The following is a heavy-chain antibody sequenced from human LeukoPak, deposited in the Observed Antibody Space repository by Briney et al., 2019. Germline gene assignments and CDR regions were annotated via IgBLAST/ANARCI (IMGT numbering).Heavy chain of an antibody. CDR3: TRDLGVDTTMIFFDY. Sequence: ASVKVSCKASGYTFSSFGISWVRQAPGQGLEWMGWSSAYNGNTNYAQKFQGRVTMTTDTSTSTAYMEVRSLRSDDTAVYYCTRDLGVDTTMIFFDYWGEGSLVTVSS. CDR2: SSAYNGNT. CDR1: GYTFSSFG. V-gene: IGHV1-18*01. J-gene: IGHJ4*02. D-gene: IGHD5-18*01.